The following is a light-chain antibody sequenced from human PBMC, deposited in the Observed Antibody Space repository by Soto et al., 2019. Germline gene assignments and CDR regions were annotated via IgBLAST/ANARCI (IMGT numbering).Light chain of an antibody. CDR1: SSNIGSNY. Sequence: QAVVTQTPSASGTPGQRVTISCSGSSSNIGSNYVYWYQQLPETAPKLLIYRNDQRPSGVPDRFSGSKSDTSASLAISGLRSEDEADYYCAAWDDSLSGYVFGTGTKLTVL. J-gene: IGLJ1*01. CDR3: AAWDDSLSGYV. V-gene: IGLV1-47*01. CDR2: RND.